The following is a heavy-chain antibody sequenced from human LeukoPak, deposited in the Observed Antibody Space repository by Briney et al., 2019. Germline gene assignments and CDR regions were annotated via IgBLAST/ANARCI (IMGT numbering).Heavy chain of an antibody. CDR3: AGHHPRNTVDF. J-gene: IGHJ4*02. Sequence: SETPSLTCTVSGGSISSYYWSWIRQPPGKGLEWIAYTSDIGSINYNPSLKSRVTISLDTSKNQFSLKLSSVTAADTAVYYCAGHHPRNTVDFWGQGTLVTVSS. CDR2: TSDIGSI. CDR1: GGSISSYY. D-gene: IGHD2/OR15-2a*01. V-gene: IGHV4-59*08.